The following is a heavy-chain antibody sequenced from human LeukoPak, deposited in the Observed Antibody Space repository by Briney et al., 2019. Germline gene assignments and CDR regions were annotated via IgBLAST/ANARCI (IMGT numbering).Heavy chain of an antibody. D-gene: IGHD2-2*01. J-gene: IGHJ5*02. CDR3: ARKAAAPPTTGFDP. Sequence: PSETLSLTCAVSGGSISSSNWWSWVRQPPGKGLEWIGEIYHSGSTNYNPSLKSRVTISVDKSKNQFSLKLSSVTAADTAVYYCARKAAAPPTTGFDPWGQGTLVTVSS. CDR2: IYHSGST. CDR1: GGSISSSNW. V-gene: IGHV4-4*02.